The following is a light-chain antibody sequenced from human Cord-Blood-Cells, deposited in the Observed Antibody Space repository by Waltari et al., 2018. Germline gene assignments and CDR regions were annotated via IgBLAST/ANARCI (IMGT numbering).Light chain of an antibody. CDR2: KAS. J-gene: IGKJ2*01. CDR3: QQYNSYST. V-gene: IGKV1-5*03. Sequence: DIQMTQSPSTLSASVGDRVPITCRASQSISIWFAWYQQKPGKAPKLLIYKASILESGFPSRFSGSGSGTEFTLTISSLQPDDFATYYCQQYNSYSTFGQGTKLEIK. CDR1: QSISIW.